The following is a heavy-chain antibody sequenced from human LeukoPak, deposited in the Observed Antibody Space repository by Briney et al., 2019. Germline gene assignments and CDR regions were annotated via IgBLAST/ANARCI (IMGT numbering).Heavy chain of an antibody. CDR1: GAPLNAYY. CDR3: AQQVVGTSNSFDV. V-gene: IGHV4-59*01. J-gene: IGHJ3*01. Sequence: SETLSLICNVSGAPLNAYYWTWIRQSPEKGLEWIASMSYSGRTDSNPSLKSRVSMSVGPSKSQFSLRLTSVTAADTAIYYCAQQVVGTSNSFDVWGQGTFVAVSS. D-gene: IGHD6-13*01. CDR2: MSYSGRT.